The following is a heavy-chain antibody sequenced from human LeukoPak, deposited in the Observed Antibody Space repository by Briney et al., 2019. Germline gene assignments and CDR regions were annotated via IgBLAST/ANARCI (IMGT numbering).Heavy chain of an antibody. CDR1: GGSFSSYY. CDR3: ARARDYYDSSGYYDSFDY. D-gene: IGHD3-22*01. J-gene: IGHJ4*02. V-gene: IGHV4-59*01. CDR2: IYYSGST. Sequence: SETLSLTCAVYGGSFSSYYWSWIRQPPGKGLEWIGYIYYSGSTNYNPSLKSRVTISVDTSKNQFSLKLSSVTAADTAVYYCARARDYYDSSGYYDSFDYWGQGTLVTVSS.